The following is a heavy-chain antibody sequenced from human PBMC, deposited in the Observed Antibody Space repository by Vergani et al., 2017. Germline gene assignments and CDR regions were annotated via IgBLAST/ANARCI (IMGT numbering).Heavy chain of an antibody. CDR3: ATKSCGTPGCQIGYFRE. CDR2: ISYDGTQK. CDR1: GFTSSSYG. J-gene: IGHJ1*01. D-gene: IGHD1-1*01. Sequence: QVHLVESGGGVVQPGRSLRLSCVVSGFTSSSYGMHWVRQAPGKGLEWVAVISYDGTQKYYADSVKGRFTISRDNSNSTLYLQMNSLRTEDTAVYYCATKSCGTPGCQIGYFREWGQGTLVTVSS. V-gene: IGHV3-30*03.